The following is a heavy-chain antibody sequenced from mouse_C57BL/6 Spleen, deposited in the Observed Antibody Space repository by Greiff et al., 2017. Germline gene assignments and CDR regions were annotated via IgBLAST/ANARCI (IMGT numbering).Heavy chain of an antibody. CDR1: GFTFSSYA. J-gene: IGHJ3*01. CDR3: TRADYSNLLFAY. D-gene: IGHD2-5*01. CDR2: ISSGGDYI. Sequence: EVKLVESGEGLVKPGGSLKLSCAASGFTFSSYAMSWVRQTPEKRLEWVAYISSGGDYIYYADTVKGRFTISRDNARNTLYLQMSSLKSEDTAMYYCTRADYSNLLFAYWGQGTLVTVSA. V-gene: IGHV5-9-1*02.